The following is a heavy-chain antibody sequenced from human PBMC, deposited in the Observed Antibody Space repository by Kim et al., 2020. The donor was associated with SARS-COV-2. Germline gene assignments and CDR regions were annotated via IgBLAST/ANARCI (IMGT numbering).Heavy chain of an antibody. V-gene: IGHV4-34*01. CDR2: INHSGST. CDR3: ARGVGRITIFGVVKKPSYYYYGMGL. D-gene: IGHD3-3*01. CDR1: GGSFSGYY. J-gene: IGHJ6*01. Sequence: SETLSLTCAVYGGSFSGYYWSWIRQPPGKGLEWIGEINHSGSTNYNPSLKSRVTISVDTSTNQFSLKLSSVTAADTAVYHCARGVGRITIFGVVKKPSYYYYGMGLWGQGTPVTVSS.